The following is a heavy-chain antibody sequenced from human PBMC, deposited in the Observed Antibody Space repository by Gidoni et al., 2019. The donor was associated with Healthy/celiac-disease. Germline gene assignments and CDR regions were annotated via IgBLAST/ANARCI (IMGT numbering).Heavy chain of an antibody. V-gene: IGHV3-7*01. Sequence: ELQLVASGGGLVQPGGSLSLSCAASGFTFSSYWLSWVRQAPGKGVEWVANIKQDGSEKYYVDSVKGRFTISRDNAKNSLYLQMNSLRAEDTAVYYCARDMYYDFWSGYYYYYGMDVWGQGTTVTVSS. D-gene: IGHD3-3*01. CDR1: GFTFSSYW. J-gene: IGHJ6*02. CDR3: ARDMYYDFWSGYYYYYGMDV. CDR2: IKQDGSEK.